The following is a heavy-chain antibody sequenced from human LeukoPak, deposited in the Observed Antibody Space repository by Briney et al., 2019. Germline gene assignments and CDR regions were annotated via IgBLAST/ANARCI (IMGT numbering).Heavy chain of an antibody. CDR3: VRGWLSGWYFDL. J-gene: IGHJ2*01. CDR1: GFTFSSYW. Sequence: GGSLRLSCAASGFTFSSYWMHWVRQAPGKGLVWVSRINSDGSSTSYADFVKGRFTISRDNAKNTLYLQMNSLRAEDTTVYYCVRGWLSGWYFDLWGRGTLVTVSS. V-gene: IGHV3-74*01. CDR2: INSDGSST. D-gene: IGHD5-12*01.